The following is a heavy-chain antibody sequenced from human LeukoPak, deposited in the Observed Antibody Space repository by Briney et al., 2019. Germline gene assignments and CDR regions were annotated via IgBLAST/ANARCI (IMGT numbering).Heavy chain of an antibody. CDR1: GYTFTGYY. CDR2: INPNSGGT. J-gene: IGHJ3*02. Sequence: GASVKVSCKASGYTFTGYYMHWVRQAPGQGLEWMGWINPNSGGTNYAQKFQGWVTMTRDTSISTAYMELSRLRSEDTAVYYCARRWVPAATGGAFDIWGQGTMVTVSS. V-gene: IGHV1-2*04. CDR3: ARRWVPAATGGAFDI. D-gene: IGHD2-2*01.